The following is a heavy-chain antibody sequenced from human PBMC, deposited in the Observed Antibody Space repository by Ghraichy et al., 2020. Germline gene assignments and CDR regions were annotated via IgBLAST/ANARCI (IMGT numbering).Heavy chain of an antibody. Sequence: SCAASGFRINSYGMNWVRQAPGKGLEWVATIWFDGSKKYYADSVKGRFTISRDNSKNTLYLHINSLRAEDTAVYYCARDHVSTDYYTPSGAFDVWGQGTMVTVSS. D-gene: IGHD1-26*01. J-gene: IGHJ3*01. CDR2: IWFDGSKK. CDR3: ARDHVSTDYYTPSGAFDV. CDR1: GFRINSYG. V-gene: IGHV3-33*01.